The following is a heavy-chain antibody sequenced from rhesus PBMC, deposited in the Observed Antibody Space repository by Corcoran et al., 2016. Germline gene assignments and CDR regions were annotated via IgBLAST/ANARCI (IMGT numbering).Heavy chain of an antibody. CDR3: ARGYSSWSGYFDY. J-gene: IGHJ4*01. CDR1: GYSISRGYY. CDR2: IYGSGKNN. V-gene: IGHV4S14*01. Sequence: QVQLQESGPGLVKPSETLSLTCAVFGYSISRGYYWNWIRQSPGTGLEWIGSIYGSGKNNYLNPSRKSRVTRSVDTSKNQFSLKLSSVTAADTAVYYCARGYSSWSGYFDYWGQGVLVTVSS. D-gene: IGHD6-13*01.